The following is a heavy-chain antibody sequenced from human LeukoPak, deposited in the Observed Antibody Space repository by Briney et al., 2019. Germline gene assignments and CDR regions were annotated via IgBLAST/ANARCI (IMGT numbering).Heavy chain of an antibody. CDR2: IYSGGST. V-gene: IGHV3-53*01. Sequence: GGSLRLSCAASGFTVSSNYMSWVRQAPGKGLEWVSVIYSGGSTYYADSVKGRFTISRDNSKNTLYLQMNSLRAEDTAVYYCASRDIVVVPAARYGMDVWGQGTTVTVSS. CDR3: ASRDIVVVPAARYGMDV. D-gene: IGHD2-2*01. J-gene: IGHJ6*02. CDR1: GFTVSSNY.